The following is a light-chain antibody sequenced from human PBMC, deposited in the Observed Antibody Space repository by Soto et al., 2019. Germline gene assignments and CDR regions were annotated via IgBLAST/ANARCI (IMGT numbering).Light chain of an antibody. CDR1: QSVSSTY. CDR2: GAS. V-gene: IGKV3-20*01. CDR3: QQYESSPTT. J-gene: IGKJ4*02. Sequence: EIVLTQSPGTLSLSPGERATLSCRASQSVSSTYLAWYQQKPGQAPRLLIYGASSRATGIPDRFSGSGSGTDFTLTTSRLEPEDFAVLYCQQYESSPTTFGGGTKVEIK.